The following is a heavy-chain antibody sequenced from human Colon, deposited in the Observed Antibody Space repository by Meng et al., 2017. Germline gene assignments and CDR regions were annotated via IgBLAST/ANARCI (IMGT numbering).Heavy chain of an antibody. Sequence: SETLSLTCTVPVGSISSYYWSWIRQPPGKGLEWIGYIYYSGSTNYNPSLKSRVTISVDTSKNQFSLKLSSVTAADTAVYYCARVPGYYYDSSGYYYVGAFDIWGQGTMVTVSS. CDR2: IYYSGST. D-gene: IGHD3-22*01. J-gene: IGHJ3*02. V-gene: IGHV4-59*01. CDR1: VGSISSYY. CDR3: ARVPGYYYDSSGYYYVGAFDI.